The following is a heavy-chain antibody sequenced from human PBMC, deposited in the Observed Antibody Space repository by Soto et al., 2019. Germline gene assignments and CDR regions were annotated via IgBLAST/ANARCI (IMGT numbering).Heavy chain of an antibody. CDR3: ARPLIGNTIDL. Sequence: ASVKVSGKASGYTFFKYFIHWVRQAPGQGLEWIGIINPSRGSATYGPIFQGRVSLTTDMPTSTVYMELSSLRSEDTAIYYCARPLIGNTIDLWGQGTSVTVSS. D-gene: IGHD1-7*01. J-gene: IGHJ3*01. CDR2: INPSRGSA. CDR1: GYTFFKYF. V-gene: IGHV1-46*01.